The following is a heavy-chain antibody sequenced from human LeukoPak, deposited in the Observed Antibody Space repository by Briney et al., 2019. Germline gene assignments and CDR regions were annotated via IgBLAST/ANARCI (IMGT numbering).Heavy chain of an antibody. J-gene: IGHJ4*02. D-gene: IGHD6-13*01. CDR1: GYTFTGYY. CDR2: INPNSGGT. Sequence: GASVKVSCKASGYTFTGYYMHWVRQAPGQGLEWMGWINPNSGGTNYAQKFQGRVTMTRDTSSSTAYMELSNLRSDDTAVYYCARSLISSSWYRSDYWGQGTLVTVSS. CDR3: ARSLISSSWYRSDY. V-gene: IGHV1-2*02.